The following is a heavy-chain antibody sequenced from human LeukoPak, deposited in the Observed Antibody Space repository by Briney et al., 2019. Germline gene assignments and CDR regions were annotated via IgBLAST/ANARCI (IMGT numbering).Heavy chain of an antibody. J-gene: IGHJ3*01. V-gene: IGHV5-51*01. Sequence: GESLKISCKGSGYTFTNYWIGWGRQMPGKGLEWMGIIYPDDSETAFSPSFQGQVTISADKSINTAFLQWTSLKASDTAMYYCARSQDSSSDAFDVWGQGTMVTVSP. D-gene: IGHD6-13*01. CDR1: GYTFTNYW. CDR3: ARSQDSSSDAFDV. CDR2: IYPDDSET.